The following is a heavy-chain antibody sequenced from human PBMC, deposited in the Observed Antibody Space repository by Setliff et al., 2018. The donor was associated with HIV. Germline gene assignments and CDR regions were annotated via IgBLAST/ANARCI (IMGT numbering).Heavy chain of an antibody. Sequence: GSLRLSCVGSGFNFKNYNMNWVRQAPGKGLEWISSISSDSRYIYYADSVKGRFTISRDNAKDSVYLQISVLRGEDTAVYYCATPLYSSGWLFDYWGQGTLVTVSS. D-gene: IGHD6-19*01. CDR3: ATPLYSSGWLFDY. CDR2: ISSDSRYI. V-gene: IGHV3-21*01. J-gene: IGHJ4*02. CDR1: GFNFKNYN.